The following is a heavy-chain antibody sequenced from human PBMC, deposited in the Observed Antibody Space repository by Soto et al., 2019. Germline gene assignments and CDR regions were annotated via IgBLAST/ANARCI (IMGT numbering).Heavy chain of an antibody. CDR3: ARDPGTGAALRAYHLDY. CDR2: INAGNGDT. Sequence: ASVKVSCKASRYSFTTYALHWVRQAPGQRLEWMGWINAGNGDTKYSEKFQGRVTITRDTSANTAYMELSSLRSEDTSVYYCARDPGTGAALRAYHLDYWGQGTLVTVPS. J-gene: IGHJ4*02. CDR1: RYSFTTYA. D-gene: IGHD1-1*01. V-gene: IGHV1-3*01.